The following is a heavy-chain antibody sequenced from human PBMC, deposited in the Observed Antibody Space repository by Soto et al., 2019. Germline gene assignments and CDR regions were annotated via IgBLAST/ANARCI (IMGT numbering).Heavy chain of an antibody. CDR3: AKLRYFDWSAYNWFEY. J-gene: IGHJ5*01. Sequence: EVQLLESGGGFVQPGGSLRLSCAASGFTFSSYAMTWVRQAPGKGLEWVSGISGSGATTSYADSVKGRFTVSRDNSKNTLYLQMNSLRVEDTAVYHCAKLRYFDWSAYNWFEYWGQGTPVTVSS. D-gene: IGHD3-9*01. CDR1: GFTFSSYA. V-gene: IGHV3-23*01. CDR2: ISGSGATT.